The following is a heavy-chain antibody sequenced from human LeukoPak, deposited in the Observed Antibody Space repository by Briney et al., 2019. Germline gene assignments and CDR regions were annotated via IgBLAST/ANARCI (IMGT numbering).Heavy chain of an antibody. CDR1: GFTFDDYG. CDR2: INWNGGST. D-gene: IGHD2-2*01. Sequence: GGSLRPSCAASGFTFDDYGMSWVRQAPGKGLEWFSGINWNGGSTGYADSVRGRFTISRDNAKNSLYLQMKSLRAEDAALYHCARAVVVSYGLDVWGQGTTVTVSS. CDR3: ARAVVVSYGLDV. J-gene: IGHJ6*02. V-gene: IGHV3-20*01.